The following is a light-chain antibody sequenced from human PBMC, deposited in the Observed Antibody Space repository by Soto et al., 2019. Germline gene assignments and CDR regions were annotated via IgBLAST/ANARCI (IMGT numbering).Light chain of an antibody. J-gene: IGKJ1*01. CDR2: GAS. CDR3: QQYGRSPWK. Sequence: DIVLTQSPGTLSLSPGDRATLSCRASQSVSSSYLAWYQQKPGQAPGLLIYGASSRATGIPDRFSGSGSGTDFTLTISRLEPEDFAVYYCQQYGRSPWKFGQGTKVDIK. V-gene: IGKV3-20*01. CDR1: QSVSSSY.